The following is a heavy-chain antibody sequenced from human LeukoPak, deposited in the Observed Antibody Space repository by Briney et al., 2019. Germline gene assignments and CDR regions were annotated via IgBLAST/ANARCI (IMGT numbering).Heavy chain of an antibody. J-gene: IGHJ6*02. CDR2: IYPGDSDT. Sequence: GESLKISCKGSGYSFTSYWIGWVRQMPGKGLEWMGIIYPGDSDTRYSPSFQGQVTISADKSISTAYLQWSSLKAPDTAMYYCASLAYCGGDCYSDPYGMDVWGQGITVTVS. CDR3: ASLAYCGGDCYSDPYGMDV. V-gene: IGHV5-51*01. CDR1: GYSFTSYW. D-gene: IGHD2-21*02.